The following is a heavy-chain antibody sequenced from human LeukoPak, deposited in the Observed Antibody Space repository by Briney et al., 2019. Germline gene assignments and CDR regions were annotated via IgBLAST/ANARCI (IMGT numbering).Heavy chain of an antibody. D-gene: IGHD5-18*01. CDR2: ISYDGSNK. CDR3: ARGRYSYGPAGQAFDI. CDR1: GFTFSSYA. Sequence: GRSLRLSCAASGFTFSSYAMHRVRQAPGKGLEWVAVISYDGSNKYYADSVKGRFTISRDNSKNTLYLQMNSLRAEDTAAYYCARGRYSYGPAGQAFDIWGQGTMVTVSS. J-gene: IGHJ3*02. V-gene: IGHV3-30*04.